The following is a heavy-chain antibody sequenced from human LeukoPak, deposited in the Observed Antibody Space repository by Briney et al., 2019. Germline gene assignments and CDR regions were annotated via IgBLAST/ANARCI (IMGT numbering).Heavy chain of an antibody. D-gene: IGHD2-2*02. CDR1: GYTFTSYG. CDR2: ISAYNGNT. J-gene: IGHJ6*03. V-gene: IGHV1-18*01. Sequence: ASVKVSCKASGYTFTSYGISWVRQAPGQGLEWMGWISAYNGNTNYAQKLQGRVTMTTDTSTSTAYMELRSLRSDDTAVYYCARSYCSSTSCNRTRYYYYYYMDVWAKGPRSPSP. CDR3: ARSYCSSTSCNRTRYYYYYYMDV.